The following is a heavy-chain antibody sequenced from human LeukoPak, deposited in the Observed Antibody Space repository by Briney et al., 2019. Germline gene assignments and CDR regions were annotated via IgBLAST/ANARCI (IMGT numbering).Heavy chain of an antibody. CDR1: GLTFSNYW. CDR2: IKQDGSEK. CDR3: ARGGSFWSGFHAFDL. D-gene: IGHD3-3*01. J-gene: IGHJ3*01. V-gene: IGHV3-7*01. Sequence: GGSLRLSCAASGLTFSNYWMDWVRQAPGKGPEWVANIKQDGSEKNYVDSVKGRFTISRDNAKKSLYLEMSSLRAEDTAVYYCARGGSFWSGFHAFDLWGQGTVVTVSS.